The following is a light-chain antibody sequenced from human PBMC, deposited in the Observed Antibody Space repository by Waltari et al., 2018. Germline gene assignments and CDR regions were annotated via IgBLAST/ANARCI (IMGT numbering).Light chain of an antibody. CDR3: QQYLTTPLT. Sequence: DIVMTQSPDSLAVSLGERVTIDCKSSQSVLYTSNNKNNLAWYQQRPEQPPKLRIYWASTRESGVPDRFSGSGSGKDFTLTISSLQAEDVAVYFCQQYLTTPLTFGQGTRLEIK. CDR1: QSVLYTSNNKNN. V-gene: IGKV4-1*01. CDR2: WAS. J-gene: IGKJ5*01.